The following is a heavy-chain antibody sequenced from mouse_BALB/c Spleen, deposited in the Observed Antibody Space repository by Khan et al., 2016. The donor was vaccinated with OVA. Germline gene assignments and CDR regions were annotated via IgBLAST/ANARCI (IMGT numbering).Heavy chain of an antibody. CDR1: GFTFSTYG. D-gene: IGHD1-1*01. V-gene: IGHV5-6*01. CDR2: VSTGGSYT. Sequence: EVELVESGGDLVKPGGSLKLSCAASGFTFSTYGMSWVRQPPDKRLEWVATVSTGGSYTYYPASVKGRFTISRDTAKNTLYLQMNGLTSEDTAMFYCTRLAYYYDSEGFAYWGEGTLVTVSA. J-gene: IGHJ3*01. CDR3: TRLAYYYDSEGFAY.